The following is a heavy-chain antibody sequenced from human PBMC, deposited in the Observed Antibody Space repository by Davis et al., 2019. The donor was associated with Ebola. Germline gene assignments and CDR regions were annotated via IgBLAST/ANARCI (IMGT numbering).Heavy chain of an antibody. Sequence: PGGSLRLSCAASGFTFSAYALSWVRQAPGKGPEWVSSMSGSGGSIYYADSVKGRFTISRDNSKNTLYLQMNSLGVDDAAIYFCAKDRISGNYYSPHLESWGQGTLVTVSS. CDR3: AKDRISGNYYSPHLES. V-gene: IGHV3-23*01. CDR2: MSGSGGSI. J-gene: IGHJ4*02. D-gene: IGHD3-10*01. CDR1: GFTFSAYA.